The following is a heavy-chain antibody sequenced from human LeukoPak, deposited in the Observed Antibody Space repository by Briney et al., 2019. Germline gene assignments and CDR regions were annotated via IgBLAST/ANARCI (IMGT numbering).Heavy chain of an antibody. D-gene: IGHD2-21*02. CDR3: ARVGYCGGDCYSFDY. J-gene: IGHJ4*02. V-gene: IGHV1-2*06. CDR2: INPNSGGT. Sequence: ASVKVSCKASGYTFIGYYMHWVRQAPGQGLEWMGRINPNSGGTNYAQKFQGRVTMTGDTSISTAYMELSRLRSDDTAVYYCARVGYCGGDCYSFDYWGQGTLVTVSS. CDR1: GYTFIGYY.